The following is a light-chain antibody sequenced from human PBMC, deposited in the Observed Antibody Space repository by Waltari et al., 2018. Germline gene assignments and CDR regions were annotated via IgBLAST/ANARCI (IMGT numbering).Light chain of an antibody. CDR1: SSDVGGYNS. J-gene: IGLJ3*02. V-gene: IGLV2-14*01. CDR2: DVS. Sequence: QSALTQPASVSGSPGQSITISCTGTSSDVGGYNSVSWYQQHPGKPPKLMIYDVSKRPSGVSNLFSGFKSGNTASLTISWLQAEDEADYYCSSYTSSSNFWVFGVGTKLTVL. CDR3: SSYTSSSNFWV.